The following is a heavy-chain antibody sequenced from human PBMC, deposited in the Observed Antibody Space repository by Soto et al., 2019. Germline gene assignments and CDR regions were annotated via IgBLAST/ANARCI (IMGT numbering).Heavy chain of an antibody. J-gene: IGHJ4*02. CDR2: IAGSGDNS. V-gene: IGHV3-23*01. CDR3: ARGSDPLDY. D-gene: IGHD3-16*02. Sequence: GGSLRLSCAASGFTFRSYAMNWVRQTPGKGLEWVSTIAGSGDNSYYPDSVKGRFTISRDNSKNTLYLQMNSLRAEDTAVYYCARGSDPLDYWGQGTPVTVSS. CDR1: GFTFRSYA.